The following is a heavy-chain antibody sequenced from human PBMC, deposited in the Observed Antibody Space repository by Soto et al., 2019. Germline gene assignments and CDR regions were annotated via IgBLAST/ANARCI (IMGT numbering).Heavy chain of an antibody. Sequence: QVQLQQWGAGLLKPSETLSLTCTVYGGSFSGYYRSWIRQPPGEGLEWIGEINHRGSINYNPSLSSWVTIPVDMSKNQFSREMRSVTAADTAVYYCARAYSAHFDYWGRGTLVTVSS. CDR2: INHRGSI. D-gene: IGHD2-21*01. CDR3: ARAYSAHFDY. J-gene: IGHJ4*02. V-gene: IGHV4-34*01. CDR1: GGSFSGYY.